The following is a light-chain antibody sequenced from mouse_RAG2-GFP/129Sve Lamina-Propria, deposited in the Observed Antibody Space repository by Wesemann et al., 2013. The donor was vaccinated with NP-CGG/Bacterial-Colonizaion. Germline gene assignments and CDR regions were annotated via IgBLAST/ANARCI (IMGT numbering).Light chain of an antibody. CDR2: WAS. CDR3: QQYSSYPLT. J-gene: IGKJ5*01. V-gene: IGKV6-23*01. Sequence: DIVMTQSHKFMSTSVRDRVSITCKASQDVGTAVAWYQQKPGQSPKLLIYWASTRHTGVPDRFTGSGSGTDFTLTISNMQSEDLADYFCQQYSSYPLTFGAGTKLELK. CDR1: QDVGTA.